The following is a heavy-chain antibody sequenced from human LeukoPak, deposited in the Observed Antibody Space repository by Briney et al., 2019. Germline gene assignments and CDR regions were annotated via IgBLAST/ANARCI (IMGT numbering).Heavy chain of an antibody. D-gene: IGHD2-15*01. CDR1: GFTFSNYA. J-gene: IGHJ4*02. CDR3: AKVAKFDCSGGSCYGGIDY. V-gene: IGHV3-23*01. CDR2: ISGSGGST. Sequence: PGGSLRLSCAASGFTFSNYAMSWVRQAPGKGLQWVSAISGSGGSTYYADSVKGRFTISRDNSKNTLYVQMSSLRDEDTAVYYCAKVAKFDCSGGSCYGGIDYWGQGTLVTVSS.